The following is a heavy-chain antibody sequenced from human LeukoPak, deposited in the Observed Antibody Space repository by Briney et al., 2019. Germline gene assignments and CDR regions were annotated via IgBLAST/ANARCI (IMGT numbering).Heavy chain of an antibody. V-gene: IGHV4-34*01. Sequence: TSETLSLTCAVYGGSFSGYYWSWIRQPPGKGLEWIGSIYYSGSTYYNPSLKSRVTISVDTSKNQFSLKLSSVTAADTAVYYCARGGYCSSTSCYPWFDPWGQGTLVTVSS. D-gene: IGHD2-2*01. CDR3: ARGGYCSSTSCYPWFDP. CDR2: IYYSGST. CDR1: GGSFSGYY. J-gene: IGHJ5*02.